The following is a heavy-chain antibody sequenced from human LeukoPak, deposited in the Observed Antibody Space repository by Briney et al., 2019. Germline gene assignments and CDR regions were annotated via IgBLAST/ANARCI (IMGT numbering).Heavy chain of an antibody. V-gene: IGHV3-30-3*01. CDR1: GFTFSNFA. CDR3: ARRPRSQSSESLTGAEYFQH. CDR2: LSYDGTTT. J-gene: IGHJ1*01. D-gene: IGHD2/OR15-2a*01. Sequence: PGGSLRLSCVASGFTFSNFAMEWVRQAPGKGLEWVAVLSYDGTTTYYTDSVKGRFTISRDNSKNTVYLRMNSLRDEDTAVYYCARRPRSQSSESLTGAEYFQHWGQGTLVTVSS.